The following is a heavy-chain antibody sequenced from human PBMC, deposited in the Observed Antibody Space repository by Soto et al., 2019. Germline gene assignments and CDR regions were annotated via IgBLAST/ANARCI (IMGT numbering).Heavy chain of an antibody. J-gene: IGHJ4*02. CDR3: AKDLRRHYCDSRGYPAGGY. V-gene: IGHV3-23*01. Sequence: EVQLLESGGGLVQPGGSLRLSCAASGFTFSSYAMSWVRQAPGKGLEWVSAISGSGGSTYYADSVKGRFTIARDNSKNTLYMQRNGLRAEDTAVYYCAKDLRRHYCDSRGYPAGGYWGQGTLVTVSS. CDR1: GFTFSSYA. D-gene: IGHD3-22*01. CDR2: ISGSGGST.